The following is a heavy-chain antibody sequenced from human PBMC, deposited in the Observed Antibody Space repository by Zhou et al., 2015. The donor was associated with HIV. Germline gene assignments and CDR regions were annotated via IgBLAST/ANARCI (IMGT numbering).Heavy chain of an antibody. J-gene: IGHJ5*01. Sequence: VQLLESGGALAKPGESLRLSCEVSGFSFSVYTMNWVRQRPGKGLEWISYISSSSATIHYSESVRGRFNISRDNAKNSVYLQMDGLRDEDTAIYYCARRRFEGSLSLDTWGHGTMVTVSS. CDR2: ISSSSATI. CDR1: GFSFSVYT. CDR3: ARRRFEGSLSLDT. V-gene: IGHV3-48*02. D-gene: IGHD3-10*01.